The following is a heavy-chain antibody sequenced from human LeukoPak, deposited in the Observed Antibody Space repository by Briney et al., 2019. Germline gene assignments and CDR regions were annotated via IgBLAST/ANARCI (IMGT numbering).Heavy chain of an antibody. V-gene: IGHV3-23*01. CDR1: GFTFSSYA. Sequence: PGGSLRLSCAASGFTFSSYAMSWVRQAPGKGLEWVSAISGSGGSTYYADSVKGRFTISRDNSKNTLYLQMNSLRAEDTAVYYCAEDSSDYDSSGFDYWGQGTLVTVSS. CDR3: AEDSSDYDSSGFDY. CDR2: ISGSGGST. D-gene: IGHD3-22*01. J-gene: IGHJ4*02.